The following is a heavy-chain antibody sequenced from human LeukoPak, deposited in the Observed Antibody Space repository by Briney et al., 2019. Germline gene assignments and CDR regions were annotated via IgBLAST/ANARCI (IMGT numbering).Heavy chain of an antibody. CDR2: IWHDGSDK. CDR3: AKDTRGWELLRTLDY. CDR1: GFIFSSYG. D-gene: IGHD1-26*01. J-gene: IGHJ4*02. V-gene: IGHV3-30*02. Sequence: GGSLRLSCAASGFIFSSYGMHWVRQAPGKGLEWVAIIWHDGSDKYYADSVKGRFTISRDNSKNTLYLQMNSLRAEDTAVYYCAKDTRGWELLRTLDYWGQGTLVTVSS.